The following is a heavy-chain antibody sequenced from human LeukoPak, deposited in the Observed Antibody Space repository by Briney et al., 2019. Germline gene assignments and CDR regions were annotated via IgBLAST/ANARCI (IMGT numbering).Heavy chain of an antibody. CDR2: IYYSGST. D-gene: IGHD4-17*01. V-gene: IGHV4-59*08. CDR3: ARHGSHDYGDYFDY. CDR1: GGSISSYY. Sequence: KSSETLSLTCTVSGGSISSYYWSWIRQPPGKGLEWIGYIYYSGSTNYNPSLKSRVTISVDTSKNQFSLKLSSVTAADTAVYFCARHGSHDYGDYFDYWGQGTLVTVSS. J-gene: IGHJ4*02.